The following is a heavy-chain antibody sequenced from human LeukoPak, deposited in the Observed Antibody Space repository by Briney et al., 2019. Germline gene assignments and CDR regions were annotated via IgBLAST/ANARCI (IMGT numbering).Heavy chain of an antibody. CDR1: GGSISSSSYY. CDR2: IYYSGST. V-gene: IGHV4-39*07. Sequence: SETLSLTCTVSGGSISSSSYYWGWIRQPPGKGLEWIGSIYYSGSTYYNPSLKSRVTISVDTSKNQFSLKLSSVTAADTAVYYCARFDSSGYYRWVDAFDIWGQGTMVTVSS. D-gene: IGHD3-22*01. CDR3: ARFDSSGYYRWVDAFDI. J-gene: IGHJ3*02.